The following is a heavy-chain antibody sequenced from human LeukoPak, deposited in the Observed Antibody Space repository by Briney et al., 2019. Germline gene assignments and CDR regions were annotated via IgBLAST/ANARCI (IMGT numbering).Heavy chain of an antibody. CDR1: GFTFSDHY. D-gene: IGHD6-13*01. Sequence: PGGSLRLSCAASGFTFSDHYMDWVRQAPGKGLEWVAVISYDGSNKYYADSVKGRFTISRDNSKNTLYLQMNSLRAEDTAVYYCAALAAAGNFDYWGQGTLVTVSS. CDR2: ISYDGSNK. J-gene: IGHJ4*02. CDR3: AALAAAGNFDY. V-gene: IGHV3-30-3*01.